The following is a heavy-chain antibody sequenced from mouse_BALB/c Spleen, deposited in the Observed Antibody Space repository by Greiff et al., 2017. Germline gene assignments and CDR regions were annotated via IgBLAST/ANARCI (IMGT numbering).Heavy chain of an antibody. CDR2: ISYSGST. J-gene: IGHJ3*01. CDR3: ARKDYYGSSPWFAY. CDR1: GYSITSDYA. D-gene: IGHD1-1*01. Sequence: VQLKESGPGLVKPSQSLSLTCTVTGYSITSDYAWNWIRQFPGNKLEWMGYISYSGSTSYNPSLKSRISITRDTSKNQFFLQLNSVTTEDTATYYCARKDYYGSSPWFAYWGQGTLVTVSA. V-gene: IGHV3-2*02.